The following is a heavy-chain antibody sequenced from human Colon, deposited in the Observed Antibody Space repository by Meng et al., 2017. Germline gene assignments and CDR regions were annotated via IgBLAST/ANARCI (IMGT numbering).Heavy chain of an antibody. V-gene: IGHV3-7*01. D-gene: IGHD3-10*01. J-gene: IGHJ5*01. Sequence: GESLKISCAASGFIFRDYLMTWVRQAPGKGLEWVANINQDGSDKNYVDSLKGRFTISRDNTKKSLYLEMNSLRAEDTAVYYCARTAGILDSWGQGTRVTGSS. CDR1: GFIFRDYL. CDR3: ARTAGILDS. CDR2: INQDGSDK.